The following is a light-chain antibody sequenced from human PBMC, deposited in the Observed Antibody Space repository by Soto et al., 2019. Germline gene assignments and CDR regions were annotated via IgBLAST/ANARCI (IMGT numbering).Light chain of an antibody. CDR2: GAS. Sequence: EIVLTQSPGTLSLSPGERATLSCRASQSVSSSYLAWYQQKPGQAHRLLIYGASSRATGIPDRVSGSGSGTDFTVTISRLEPGDFSVYDYPQYCSSSWTFGQGPKVGIK. J-gene: IGKJ1*01. CDR1: QSVSSSY. V-gene: IGKV3-20*01. CDR3: PQYCSSSWT.